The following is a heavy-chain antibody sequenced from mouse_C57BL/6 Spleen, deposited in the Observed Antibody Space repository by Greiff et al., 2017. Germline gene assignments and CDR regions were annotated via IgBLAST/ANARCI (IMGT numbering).Heavy chain of an antibody. CDR3: ARGAYYSNLFDY. V-gene: IGHV1-26*01. CDR2: INPNNGGT. J-gene: IGHJ2*01. CDR1: GYTFTDYY. D-gene: IGHD2-5*01. Sequence: EVQLQQSGPELVKPGASVKISCKASGYTFTDYYMNWVKQSHGKSLEWIGDINPNNGGTSYNQKFKGKATLTVDKSSSTAYMELRSLTSEDSAVYYCARGAYYSNLFDYWGQGTTRTVSS.